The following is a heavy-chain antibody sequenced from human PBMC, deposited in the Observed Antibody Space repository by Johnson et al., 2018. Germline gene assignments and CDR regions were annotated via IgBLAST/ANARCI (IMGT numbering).Heavy chain of an antibody. CDR1: GGSFSGYY. CDR3: ARAQGGDYLAEYFQH. Sequence: QVQLQQWGAGLLKPSETLSLTCAVYGGSFSGYYWSWIRQPPGKGLEWIGEINHSGSTNYNPSLKSRVTISVDTSKNQFSLTLSSVTAADTAVYYCARAQGGDYLAEYFQHWGQGTLVTVSS. D-gene: IGHD4-17*01. CDR2: INHSGST. J-gene: IGHJ1*01. V-gene: IGHV4-34*01.